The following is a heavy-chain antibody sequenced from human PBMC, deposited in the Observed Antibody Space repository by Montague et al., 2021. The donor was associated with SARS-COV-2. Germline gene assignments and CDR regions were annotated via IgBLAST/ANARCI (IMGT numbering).Heavy chain of an antibody. Sequence: SETLSLTCAVYDGSFSDYSWTWIRQPPGKGLEWIGEINHRGSTNYNPSLKSRVTISVDTSKNQFSVKMTSVTAADTAVYYCARGRQHINMVVVVVTGGEYYFDFWGQGTLVAVSS. J-gene: IGHJ4*02. CDR1: DGSFSDYS. CDR3: ARGRQHINMVVVVVTGGEYYFDF. D-gene: IGHD3-22*01. V-gene: IGHV4-34*01. CDR2: INHRGST.